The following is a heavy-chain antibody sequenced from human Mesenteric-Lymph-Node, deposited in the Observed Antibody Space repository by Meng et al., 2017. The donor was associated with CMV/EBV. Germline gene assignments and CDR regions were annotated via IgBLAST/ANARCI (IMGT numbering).Heavy chain of an antibody. Sequence: GESLKISCAVSGFTFEDYDMTWVRQVPGKGLEWVSGINWNGGSIGYADSVKGRFTIFRDNGKNSLYLQMNSLRAEDTAVYYCARMDFWSGYYWGQGTLVTVSS. CDR2: INWNGGSI. CDR1: GFTFEDYD. D-gene: IGHD3-3*01. CDR3: ARMDFWSGYY. J-gene: IGHJ4*02. V-gene: IGHV3-20*04.